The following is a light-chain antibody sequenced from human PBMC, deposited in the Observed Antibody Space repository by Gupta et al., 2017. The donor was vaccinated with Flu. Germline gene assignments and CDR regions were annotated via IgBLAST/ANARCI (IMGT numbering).Light chain of an antibody. V-gene: IGKV1-39*01. CDR1: QTINSY. CDR2: AAF. Sequence: DIQMTQSPSSLSASVGDRVTITCRASQTINSYLNWYQQKPGKAPKLLIYAAFSLQSGVPSRFSGSGSGTDFTLTISSLQPEDFATYYCQQSYHTPRTFGQGTRLEIK. CDR3: QQSYHTPRT. J-gene: IGKJ5*01.